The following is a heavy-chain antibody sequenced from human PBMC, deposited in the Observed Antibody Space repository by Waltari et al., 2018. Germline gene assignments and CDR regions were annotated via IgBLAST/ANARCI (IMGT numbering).Heavy chain of an antibody. J-gene: IGHJ3*02. D-gene: IGHD1-26*01. Sequence: QVQLVQSGADVKMPGSSVKGSGRASGSTCTSYYLHWVRQAPGQGLQCMGNINTSARSTRSAQKFQGRITMTRDTSTSTVYMELSSLRSEDTAIYYCASDGGLEGVYDAFDIWGHGTMVTVSS. CDR3: ASDGGLEGVYDAFDI. CDR1: GSTCTSYY. CDR2: INTSARST. V-gene: IGHV1-46*01.